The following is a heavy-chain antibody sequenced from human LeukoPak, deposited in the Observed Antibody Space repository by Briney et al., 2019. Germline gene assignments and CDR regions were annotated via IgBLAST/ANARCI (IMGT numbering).Heavy chain of an antibody. V-gene: IGHV3-7*01. Sequence: GGSLRLSCAASGFAFTNYWVVWVRQAPGKGLEWVASIGKDGSEKSYVDSVKGRFTISRDNARNSLYLQMSSLRVEDTAVYYCTRDIVYLQLEYWGQGALVTVSS. CDR1: GFAFTNYW. D-gene: IGHD1-1*01. J-gene: IGHJ4*02. CDR2: IGKDGSEK. CDR3: TRDIVYLQLEY.